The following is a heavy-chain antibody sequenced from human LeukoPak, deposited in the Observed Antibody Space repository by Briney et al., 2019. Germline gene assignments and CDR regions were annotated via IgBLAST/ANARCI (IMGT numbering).Heavy chain of an antibody. D-gene: IGHD6-13*01. V-gene: IGHV3-21*01. CDR3: ARGGIAAAGTESYGDYYYYMDV. J-gene: IGHJ6*03. CDR2: ISSSSSYI. Sequence: GESLRLSCAASGFTFSSYSMNWVRQAPGKGLEWVSSISSSSSYIYYADSVKGRFTISRDNAKNSLYLQMNSLRAEDTAVYYCARGGIAAAGTESYGDYYYYMDVWGKGTTVTVSS. CDR1: GFTFSSYS.